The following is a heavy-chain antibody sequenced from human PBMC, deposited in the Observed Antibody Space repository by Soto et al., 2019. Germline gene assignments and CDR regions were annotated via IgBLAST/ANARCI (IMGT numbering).Heavy chain of an antibody. V-gene: IGHV4-59*01. CDR2: IYYSGST. J-gene: IGHJ6*02. D-gene: IGHD6-13*01. Sequence: SETLSLTCTVSGGSISSYYWSWIRQPPGKGLEWIGYIYYSGSTNYNPSLKSRVTISVDTPKNQFSLKLSSVTAADTAVYYCARLTAAGTTSAGMDVWGQGPTVTVSS. CDR1: GGSISSYY. CDR3: ARLTAAGTTSAGMDV.